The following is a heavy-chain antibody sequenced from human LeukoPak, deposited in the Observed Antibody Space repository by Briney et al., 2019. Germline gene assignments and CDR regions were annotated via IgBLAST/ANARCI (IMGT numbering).Heavy chain of an antibody. V-gene: IGHV1-69*13. CDR2: IIPIFGTA. Sequence: SVKVSCKASGGTFSSYAISWVRQAPGQGLEWMGGIIPIFGTANYAQKFQGRVTITADESTSTAYMELSSLRSEDTAVYYCAAVVEMATKPNAFDIWGQGTMVTVSS. D-gene: IGHD5-24*01. CDR3: AAVVEMATKPNAFDI. CDR1: GGTFSSYA. J-gene: IGHJ3*02.